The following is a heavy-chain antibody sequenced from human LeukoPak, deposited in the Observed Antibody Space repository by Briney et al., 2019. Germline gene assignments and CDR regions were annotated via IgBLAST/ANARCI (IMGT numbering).Heavy chain of an antibody. J-gene: IGHJ4*02. V-gene: IGHV3-23*01. Sequence: PGGSLSLSCAASGFTLSSYAMRWVRPAPGRGLEWVSTVSGSGGSIYYAHSVKGRVTISRDNSKTTLYLQIDSLRAQDTAQYYCAKDHLQYCSSSSCLGRSYLDYWGQGTLVTVSS. CDR2: VSGSGGSI. CDR3: AKDHLQYCSSSSCLGRSYLDY. CDR1: GFTLSSYA. D-gene: IGHD2-15*01.